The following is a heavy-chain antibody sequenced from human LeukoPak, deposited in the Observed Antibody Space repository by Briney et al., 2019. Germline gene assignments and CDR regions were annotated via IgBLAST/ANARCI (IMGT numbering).Heavy chain of an antibody. V-gene: IGHV3-48*01. Sequence: GGSLRLSCAASGSTFSSYSMNWVRQAPGKGLEWVSYINSGHNTYYADSVKGRFTISRDNAKNSLFLQMNGLRAEDTAVYYCTRDPHSLDVWGKGTTVTVPS. CDR1: GSTFSSYS. J-gene: IGHJ6*04. CDR3: TRDPHSLDV. D-gene: IGHD1-26*01. CDR2: INSGHNT.